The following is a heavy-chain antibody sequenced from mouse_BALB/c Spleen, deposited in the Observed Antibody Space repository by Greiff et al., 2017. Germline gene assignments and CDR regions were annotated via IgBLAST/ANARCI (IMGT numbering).Heavy chain of an antibody. J-gene: IGHJ1*01. CDR2: SRNKANDYTT. CDR1: GFTFSDFY. Sequence: EVQLVESGGGLVQPGGSLRLSCATSGFTFSDFYMEWVRQPPGKRLEWIAASRNKANDYTTEYSASVKGRFIVSRDTSQSILYLQMNALRAEDTAIYYCARDAGYDYSFVGTYFDVWGAGTTVTVSS. D-gene: IGHD2-14*01. V-gene: IGHV7-1*02. CDR3: ARDAGYDYSFVGTYFDV.